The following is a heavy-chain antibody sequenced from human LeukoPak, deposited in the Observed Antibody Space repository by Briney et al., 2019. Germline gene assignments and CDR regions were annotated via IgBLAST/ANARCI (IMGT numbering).Heavy chain of an antibody. V-gene: IGHV4-39*07. CDR1: GVYFSSSGCY. D-gene: IGHD2-2*01. CDR2: IFYTGNT. J-gene: IGHJ6*03. CDR3: ARENVVVPAAKQGRYYYYYYMDV. Sequence: PSETLSLTCSVSGVYFSSSGCYWGWIRQPPGKGLEWIGSIFYTGNTYYNPSLKSRVTISVDTSKNQFSLKLSSVTAADTAVYYCARENVVVPAAKQGRYYYYYYMDVWGKGTTVTVS.